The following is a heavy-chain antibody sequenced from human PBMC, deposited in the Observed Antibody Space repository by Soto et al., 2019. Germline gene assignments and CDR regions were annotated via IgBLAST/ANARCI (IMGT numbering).Heavy chain of an antibody. CDR3: ARDSSITPRPLDY. D-gene: IGHD6-6*01. J-gene: IGHJ4*02. V-gene: IGHV3-11*06. CDR2: ISSTGSYA. CDR1: GFTFRDYY. Sequence: LRLSCAASGFTFRDYYMSWIRQAPGKGLEWVSYISSTGSYAKYADSVKGRFTISRDNAKNSLYLQMNSLRAEDTAVYYCARDSSITPRPLDYWGQGTQVTVSS.